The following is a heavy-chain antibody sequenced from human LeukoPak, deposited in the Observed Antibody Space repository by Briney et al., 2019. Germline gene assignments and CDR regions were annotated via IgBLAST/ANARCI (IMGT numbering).Heavy chain of an antibody. D-gene: IGHD2-21*02. Sequence: PSETLSLTCTVSGGSISSGSYYWSWIRQPAGKGLEWIGRIYTSGSTNYNPSLKSRVTISVDTSKNQFSLKLSSVTAADTAVYYCARRSVVTAINFDTFDIWGQGTMVTVSS. CDR2: IYTSGST. CDR3: ARRSVVTAINFDTFDI. J-gene: IGHJ3*02. V-gene: IGHV4-61*02. CDR1: GGSISSGSYY.